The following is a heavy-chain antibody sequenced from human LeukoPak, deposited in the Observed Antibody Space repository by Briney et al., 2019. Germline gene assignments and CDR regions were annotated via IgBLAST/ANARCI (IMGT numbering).Heavy chain of an antibody. Sequence: SETLSLTCTVSGGSISGYYGNWIRQPAGKGLEWMGRIYTSGSTNYTPSLKSRVTISVDKSKNQFSLKLSSVTAADTAVYYCARDPDSSSWYYAFDIWGQGTMVTVSS. D-gene: IGHD6-13*01. CDR1: GGSISGYY. J-gene: IGHJ3*02. V-gene: IGHV4-4*07. CDR3: ARDPDSSSWYYAFDI. CDR2: IYTSGST.